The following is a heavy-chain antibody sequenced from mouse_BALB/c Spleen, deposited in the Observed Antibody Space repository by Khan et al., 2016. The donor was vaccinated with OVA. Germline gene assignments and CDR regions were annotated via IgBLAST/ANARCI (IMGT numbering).Heavy chain of an antibody. D-gene: IGHD1-1*01. CDR3: ARSYGSWAMDY. CDR2: VTYSGNT. J-gene: IGHJ4*01. CDR1: GDSITSGF. Sequence: EVELVESGPSLVKPSQTLSLTCSVTGDSITSGFWNWIRKFPGNKFEYMGYVTYSGNTYYNPSLKSRISITRDTPKSQYYLQLNSVTTEDTATYFCARSYGSWAMDYWGQGTSVTVSS. V-gene: IGHV3-8*02.